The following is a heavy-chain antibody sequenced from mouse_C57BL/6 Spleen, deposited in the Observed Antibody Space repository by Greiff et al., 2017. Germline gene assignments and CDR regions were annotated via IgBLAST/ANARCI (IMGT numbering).Heavy chain of an antibody. CDR3: AKDYYGSSYRGYFDV. CDR1: GFSLTSYG. CDR2: IWRGGST. Sequence: VKLVESGPGLVQPSQSLSITCTVSGFSLTSYGVHWVRQSPGKGLEWLGVIWRGGSTDYNAAFMSRLSITKDNSKSQVFFKMNSLQADDTAIYYCAKDYYGSSYRGYFDVWGTGTTVTVSS. J-gene: IGHJ1*03. D-gene: IGHD1-1*01. V-gene: IGHV2-5*01.